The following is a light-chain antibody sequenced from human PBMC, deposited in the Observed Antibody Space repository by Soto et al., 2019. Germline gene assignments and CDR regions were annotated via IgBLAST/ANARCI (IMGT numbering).Light chain of an antibody. V-gene: IGLV2-14*01. CDR1: SSDVGGYIY. CDR3: SSYTTSSSYV. Sequence: QSALTQPASVSGSPGQSITISCTGTSSDVGGYIYVSWYQQHPGKAPKLMIYDVTSRPSGVSYRFSGSKSGNTASLTISGLQAGDEADYYCSSYTTSSSYVFGTGTKVTVL. J-gene: IGLJ1*01. CDR2: DVT.